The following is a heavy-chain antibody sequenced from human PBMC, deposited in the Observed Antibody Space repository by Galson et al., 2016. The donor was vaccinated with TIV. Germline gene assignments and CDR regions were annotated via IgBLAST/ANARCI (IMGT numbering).Heavy chain of an antibody. D-gene: IGHD2-2*01. CDR2: IKSETDGGTT. Sequence: SLRLSCAASGFTFSKAWMSWVRQAPGKGLEWVGRIKSETDGGTTDYAAPVKGRFTISRDDSKNTLYLQMNTLKTEDTAVYYCHCSSTSCYVRWFDPWGQGTLVTVSS. J-gene: IGHJ5*02. CDR1: GFTFSKAW. V-gene: IGHV3-15*01. CDR3: HCSSTSCYVRWFDP.